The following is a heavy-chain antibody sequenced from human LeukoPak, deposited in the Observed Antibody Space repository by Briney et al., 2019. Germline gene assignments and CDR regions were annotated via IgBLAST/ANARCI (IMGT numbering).Heavy chain of an antibody. CDR2: ISGSGAST. J-gene: IGHJ4*02. D-gene: IGHD6-19*01. Sequence: QPGGSLRLSCAASGFTFSSYAMNWVRQAPGKGLEWVSGISGSGASTYYADSVKGRFSISRDDSKNTLYLQMNSLRAEDTAVYYCAKSPDVAGTGRFDYWGQGTLVTVSS. CDR1: GFTFSSYA. CDR3: AKSPDVAGTGRFDY. V-gene: IGHV3-23*01.